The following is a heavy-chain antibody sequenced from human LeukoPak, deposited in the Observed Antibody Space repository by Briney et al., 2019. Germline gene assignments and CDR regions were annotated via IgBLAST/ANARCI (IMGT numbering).Heavy chain of an antibody. CDR3: ARALLGYDSSGYYFYFDY. D-gene: IGHD3-22*01. CDR2: INPNSGGT. Sequence: ASVKVSCKASGYTFTGYYMHWVRQAPGQGLEWMGWINPNSGGTNYAQKLQGRVTMTTDTSTSTAYMELRSLRSDDTAVYYCARALLGYDSSGYYFYFDYWGQGTLVTVSS. V-gene: IGHV1-2*02. CDR1: GYTFTGYY. J-gene: IGHJ4*02.